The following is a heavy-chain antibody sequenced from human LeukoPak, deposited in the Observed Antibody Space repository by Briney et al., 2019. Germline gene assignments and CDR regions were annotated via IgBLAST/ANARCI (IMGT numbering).Heavy chain of an antibody. Sequence: GEALKISYKGSGYSFTSYWISWVRRMPGKGREWMGRIDPSDSYTNYSPSFQGHVTILADKSISTAYLQWSSLKASDTAMYYCARHGDYDFWSGGFDPWGQGTLVTVSS. CDR2: IDPSDSYT. CDR3: ARHGDYDFWSGGFDP. J-gene: IGHJ5*02. D-gene: IGHD3-3*01. CDR1: GYSFTSYW. V-gene: IGHV5-10-1*01.